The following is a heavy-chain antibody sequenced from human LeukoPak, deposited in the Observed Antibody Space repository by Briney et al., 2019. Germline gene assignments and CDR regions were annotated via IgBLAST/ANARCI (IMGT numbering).Heavy chain of an antibody. J-gene: IGHJ4*02. CDR3: ARHFGSGSKKYYFDY. CDR1: GFTFSSYS. D-gene: IGHD3-10*01. CDR2: ISSSSSTI. V-gene: IGHV3-48*01. Sequence: GGSLRLSCAASGFTFSSYSMNWVRQAPGKGLEWVSHISSSSSTIYYADSVKGRFTISRDNAKNSLYLQMNSLRAEDTAVYYCARHFGSGSKKYYFDYWGQGTLVTVSS.